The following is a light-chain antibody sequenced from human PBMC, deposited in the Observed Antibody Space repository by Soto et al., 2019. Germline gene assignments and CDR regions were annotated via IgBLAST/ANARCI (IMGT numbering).Light chain of an antibody. CDR3: GSWDSSLSAYV. V-gene: IGLV1-51*01. CDR2: DDD. J-gene: IGLJ1*01. Sequence: QSVMTQPPSVSAAPGQTVTISCSGSSSNIGGNSVSWYQKLPGTAPKLLIYDDDKRPSGIPDRFSGSKSGTSATLGITGFQTGDEADYYCGSWDSSLSAYVFATGTKLTVL. CDR1: SSNIGGNS.